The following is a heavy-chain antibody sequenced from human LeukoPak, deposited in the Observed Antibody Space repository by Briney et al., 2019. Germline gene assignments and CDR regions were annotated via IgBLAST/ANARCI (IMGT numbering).Heavy chain of an antibody. Sequence: SETLSLTCTVSGASISGYYWSWIRQPAGKGLEWIGRIYTSGSTNYNPSLKRRVTMSVDTSKNQFSLRGASVTAADTAVYYCARAVKDIVVVVAALFDYWGQGTLVTVSS. CDR1: GASISGYY. CDR2: IYTSGST. CDR3: ARAVKDIVVVVAALFDY. J-gene: IGHJ4*02. D-gene: IGHD2-15*01. V-gene: IGHV4-4*07.